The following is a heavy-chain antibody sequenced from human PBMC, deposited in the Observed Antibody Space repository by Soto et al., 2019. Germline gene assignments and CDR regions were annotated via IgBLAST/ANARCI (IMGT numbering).Heavy chain of an antibody. CDR2: VYYNENT. V-gene: IGHV4-39*01. J-gene: IGHJ5*02. Sequence: LSLTCSVSGGSISSFTYYWGWIRQPPGKGLEWIGTVYYNENTYYNPSLKSRVTITVDTAKNQFSLNLRSVTAADTAIYFCARRERYYGSPGWFDPWGPGTLVTVS. CDR3: ARRERYYGSPGWFDP. D-gene: IGHD3-10*01. CDR1: GGSISSFTYY.